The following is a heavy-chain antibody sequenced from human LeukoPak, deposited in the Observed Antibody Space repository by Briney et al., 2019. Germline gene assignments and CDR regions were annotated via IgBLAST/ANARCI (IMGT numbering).Heavy chain of an antibody. D-gene: IGHD3-22*01. Sequence: GGSLRLSCAASGFTFDDYGMSWVRQAPGKGLEWVSGINWNGGSTGYADSVKGRFTISRDNAKNSLYLQMNSLRAEDTALYHCARGTGDNYYDSSGFDYWGQGTLVTASS. V-gene: IGHV3-20*01. CDR1: GFTFDDYG. CDR2: INWNGGST. J-gene: IGHJ4*02. CDR3: ARGTGDNYYDSSGFDY.